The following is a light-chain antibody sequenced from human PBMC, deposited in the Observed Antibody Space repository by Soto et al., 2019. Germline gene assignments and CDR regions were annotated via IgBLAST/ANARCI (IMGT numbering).Light chain of an antibody. Sequence: EIVLTQSPATLSLSPGERVTLSCRASQNVSTYLAWYQQKPGQAPSLLIYDASDRAAGIPARFSGSGSGTDFTLIISSLEPEDSAVYYCQQRTNWLTFGPGTKVDIK. CDR1: QNVSTY. J-gene: IGKJ3*01. CDR3: QQRTNWLT. V-gene: IGKV3-11*01. CDR2: DAS.